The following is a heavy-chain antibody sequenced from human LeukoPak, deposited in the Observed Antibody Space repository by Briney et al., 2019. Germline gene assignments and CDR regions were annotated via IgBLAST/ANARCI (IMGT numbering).Heavy chain of an antibody. CDR1: GFTVSNEY. D-gene: IGHD3-22*01. V-gene: IGHV3-53*01. Sequence: GGSLRLSCAASGFTVSNEYMTWVRQAPGKGLEWVSLIYNDGRTYYADSVKGRYTISRDNSKNTVYLQMSSLRVEDTAVYYCARGLFLSGYLDAFDLWGQGTVVTVSS. CDR3: ARGLFLSGYLDAFDL. J-gene: IGHJ3*01. CDR2: IYNDGRT.